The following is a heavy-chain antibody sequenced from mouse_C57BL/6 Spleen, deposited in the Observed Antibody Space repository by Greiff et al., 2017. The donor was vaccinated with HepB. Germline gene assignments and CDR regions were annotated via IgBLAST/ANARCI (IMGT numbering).Heavy chain of an antibody. J-gene: IGHJ1*03. CDR2: IHPNSGST. Sequence: QVQLKQPGAELVKPGASVKLSCKASGYTFTSYWMHWVKQRPGQGLEWIGMIHPNSGSTNYNEKFKSKATLTVDKSSSTAYMQLSSLTSEDSAVYYCAPHYYGSSSDVWGTGTTVTVSS. D-gene: IGHD1-1*01. CDR3: APHYYGSSSDV. V-gene: IGHV1-64*01. CDR1: GYTFTSYW.